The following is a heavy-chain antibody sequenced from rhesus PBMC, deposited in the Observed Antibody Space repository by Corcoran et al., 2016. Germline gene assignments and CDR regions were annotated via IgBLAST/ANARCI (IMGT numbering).Heavy chain of an antibody. D-gene: IGHD2-39*02. CDR1: GGSISGYYL. CDR2: IYGGSGST. Sequence: QVQLQESGPGVVKPSETLSLTCAVSGGSISGYYLWSWIRQPPGQGLEWIGYIYGGSGSTTYTPSLRSPGISSIDTSKNQLSLKRRSVTAADTAVDYCARVHIPYWSGGVCYLYYFDYWGQGVLVTVSS. V-gene: IGHV4-106*01. CDR3: ARVHIPYWSGGVCYLYYFDY. J-gene: IGHJ4*01.